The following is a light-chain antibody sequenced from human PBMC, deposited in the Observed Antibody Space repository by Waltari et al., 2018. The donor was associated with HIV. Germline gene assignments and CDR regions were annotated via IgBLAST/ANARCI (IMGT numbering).Light chain of an antibody. V-gene: IGLV1-47*01. J-gene: IGLJ2*01. Sequence: QSVLTQPPSTSGTPGQRVTISCSGSSSNIGANRVCWFQQLPGTAPKLLIYRNNQRPSGVPDRYSASKSGTSASLAISDLRADDEANYYCAAWDDNLSAVVFGGRTKLSVL. CDR2: RNN. CDR1: SSNIGANR. CDR3: AAWDDNLSAVV.